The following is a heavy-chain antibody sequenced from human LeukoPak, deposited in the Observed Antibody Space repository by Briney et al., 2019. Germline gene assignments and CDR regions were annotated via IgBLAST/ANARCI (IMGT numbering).Heavy chain of an antibody. D-gene: IGHD3-22*01. Sequence: SETLSLTCTVSGGSLSSYYWSWIRQPAGKGLEWIGRIYPSGSINYNPSLKSRVTMSADTSKNQFSLRLSSVTAADTAVYYCARDFSYDSNFDLWGRGTLVTVSS. CDR1: GGSLSSYY. CDR3: ARDFSYDSNFDL. J-gene: IGHJ2*01. V-gene: IGHV4-4*07. CDR2: IYPSGSI.